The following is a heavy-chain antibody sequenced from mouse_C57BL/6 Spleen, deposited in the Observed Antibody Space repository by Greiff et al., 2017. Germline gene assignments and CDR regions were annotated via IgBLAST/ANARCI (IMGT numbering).Heavy chain of an antibody. J-gene: IGHJ4*01. D-gene: IGHD1-1*01. CDR2: IWSGGST. CDR3: ASLSSYDAMDY. V-gene: IGHV2-2*01. CDR1: GFSLTSYG. Sequence: VKLVESGPGLVQPSQSLSITCTVSGFSLTSYGVHWVRQSPGKGLEWLGVIWSGGSTDYNAAFISRLSISKDNSKSQVFFKMNCQQADDTAIYCCASLSSYDAMDYWGQGASVTVAS.